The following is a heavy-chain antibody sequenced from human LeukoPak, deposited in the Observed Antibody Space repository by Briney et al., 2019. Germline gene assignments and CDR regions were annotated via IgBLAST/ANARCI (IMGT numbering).Heavy chain of an antibody. J-gene: IGHJ4*02. D-gene: IGHD4-17*01. V-gene: IGHV3-30*04. CDR3: ARAGADSYGDYVYFDY. CDR1: GFTFSSYA. Sequence: PGGSLRLSCAASGFTFSSYAMHWVRQAPGKGLERVAVISYDGSNKYYADSVKGRFTISRDNSKNTLYLQMNSLRAEDTAVYYCARAGADSYGDYVYFDYWGQGTLVTVSS. CDR2: ISYDGSNK.